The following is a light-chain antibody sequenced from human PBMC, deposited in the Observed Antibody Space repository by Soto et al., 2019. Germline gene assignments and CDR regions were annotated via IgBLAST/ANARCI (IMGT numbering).Light chain of an antibody. CDR3: CSYAGSPRYV. J-gene: IGLJ1*01. CDR1: SSDVGGYNY. V-gene: IGLV2-11*01. Sequence: QSALTQPRSVSGSPGQSVTISCTGTSSDVGGYNYVSWYQQHPGKAPKVMIYDVSERPSGVPDRFSGSKSGNKASLTISGLQAEDEADYYCCSYAGSPRYVFGTGTKVTVL. CDR2: DVS.